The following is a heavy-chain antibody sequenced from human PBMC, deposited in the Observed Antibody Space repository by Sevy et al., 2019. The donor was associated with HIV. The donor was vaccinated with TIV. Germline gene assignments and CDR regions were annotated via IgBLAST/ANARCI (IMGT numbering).Heavy chain of an antibody. CDR1: GFTFSSYA. V-gene: IGHV3-30*04. Sequence: GGSLRLSCAASGFTFSSYAMHWVRQAPGKGLEWVAVISYDGSNKYYADSVKGRFTISRDNSKNTLYLQMNSLRAEDTAVYYGASLGAFDYWGQGTLVTVSS. J-gene: IGHJ4*02. CDR2: ISYDGSNK. CDR3: ASLGAFDY.